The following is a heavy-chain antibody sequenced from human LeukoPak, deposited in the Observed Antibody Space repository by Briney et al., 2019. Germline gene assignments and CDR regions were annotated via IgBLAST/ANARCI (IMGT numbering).Heavy chain of an antibody. J-gene: IGHJ2*01. Sequence: SETLSLTCSVSDGSIGSYYWSWIRQPAGKGLEWIGRIFYTGSTHYNPSLKSRVSISVDKPNNQFSLRLSSVTAADTAVYYCAGYGRGGAEWYFDLWGRGTLVIVSS. D-gene: IGHD3-16*01. CDR3: AGYGRGGAEWYFDL. CDR1: DGSIGSYY. CDR2: IFYTGST. V-gene: IGHV4-4*07.